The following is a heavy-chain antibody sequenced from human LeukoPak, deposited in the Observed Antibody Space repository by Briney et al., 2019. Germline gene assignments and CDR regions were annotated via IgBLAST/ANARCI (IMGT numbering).Heavy chain of an antibody. CDR2: INGGNGNT. CDR1: GYTFTSYG. J-gene: IGHJ1*01. D-gene: IGHD3-22*01. CDR3: ARVPLHDDSGHYYPH. Sequence: ASVKVSCKTSGYTFTSYGMHWVRQAPGQSLEWMGWINGGNGNTKYSEKFHGRVTIIRDTSASTAYMELSSLRSEDTAVYYCARVPLHDDSGHYYPHWGQGTLVTVSS. V-gene: IGHV1-3*01.